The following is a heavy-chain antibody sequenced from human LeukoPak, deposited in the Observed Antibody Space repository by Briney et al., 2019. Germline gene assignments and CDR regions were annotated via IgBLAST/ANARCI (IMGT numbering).Heavy chain of an antibody. J-gene: IGHJ4*02. V-gene: IGHV1-24*01. CDR3: ATGHGSGSLDY. Sequence: XYXLTEXXXXXVXXXXXXXXXXMGGFDPEDGETIYAQKFQGRVTMTEDTSTDTAYMELSSLRSEDTAVYYCATGHGSGSLDYWGQGTLVTVSS. CDR1: XYXLTEXX. CDR2: FDPEDGET. D-gene: IGHD3-10*01.